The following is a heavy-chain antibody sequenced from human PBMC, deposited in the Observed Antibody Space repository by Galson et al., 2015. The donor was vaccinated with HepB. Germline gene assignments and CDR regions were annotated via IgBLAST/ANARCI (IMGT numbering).Heavy chain of an antibody. V-gene: IGHV3-21*01. Sequence: SLRLSCAASGFTFTGYAMNWVRQPPGRGLEWISSISSGGSYIYYADSVKGWFTISRDNARNSLFLQLNSLRAEDTAVYYCTRGFPYYNNELNDYWGQGTLVTVSS. CDR1: GFTFTGYA. CDR3: TRGFPYYNNELNDY. J-gene: IGHJ4*02. D-gene: IGHD3-22*01. CDR2: ISSGGSYI.